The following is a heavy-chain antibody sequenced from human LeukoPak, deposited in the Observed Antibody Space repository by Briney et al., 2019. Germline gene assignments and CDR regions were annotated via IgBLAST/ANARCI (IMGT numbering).Heavy chain of an antibody. V-gene: IGHV3-30*02. D-gene: IGHD1-1*01. J-gene: IGHJ4*02. CDR1: GFTFSSYG. CDR2: IRYDGSNK. Sequence: PGGSLRLSCAASGFTFSSYGMHWVRQAPGKGLEWVAFIRYDGSNKYYADSVKGGFTISRDNSKNTLYLQMDSLRAEDTAVYYCAKLWTGTTSYWGQGTLVTVSS. CDR3: AKLWTGTTSY.